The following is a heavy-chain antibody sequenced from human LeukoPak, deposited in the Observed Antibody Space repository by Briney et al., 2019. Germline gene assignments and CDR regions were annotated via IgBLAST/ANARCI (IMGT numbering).Heavy chain of an antibody. CDR3: AXXXPYGTTWAGGFDL. Sequence: PGGSLRLSCAGSGFTFTNFAMTWVRQAPGKGLEWVSSMGPTGDTYYADSVKGRFTISRDASKNTIYLQMTTLRADDTAGYFCAXXXPYGTTWAGGFDLWGQGTMVTVSS. CDR2: MGPTGDT. V-gene: IGHV3-23*01. CDR1: GFTFTNFA. J-gene: IGHJ3*01. D-gene: IGHD1-14*01.